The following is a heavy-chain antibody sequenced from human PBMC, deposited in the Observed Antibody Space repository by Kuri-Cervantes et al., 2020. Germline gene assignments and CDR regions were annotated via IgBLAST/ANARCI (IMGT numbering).Heavy chain of an antibody. D-gene: IGHD2-2*01. CDR1: GFTFSDYY. CDR2: ISGSGGST. Sequence: GGSLRLSCAASGFTFSDYYMSWIRQAPGKGLEWVSAISGSGGSTYYADSVKGRFTISRDNSKNTLYLQMNSLRAEDTAAYYCARGPQAIVVVPATWGVYYYYGMDVWGQGTTVTVSS. V-gene: IGHV3-23*01. CDR3: ARGPQAIVVVPATWGVYYYYGMDV. J-gene: IGHJ6*02.